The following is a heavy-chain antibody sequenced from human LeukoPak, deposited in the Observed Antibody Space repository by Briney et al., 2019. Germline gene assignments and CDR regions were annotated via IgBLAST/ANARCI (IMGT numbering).Heavy chain of an antibody. CDR2: ISGSGGST. CDR3: AREFHMAREVKDY. V-gene: IGHV3-23*01. J-gene: IGHJ4*02. Sequence: GGSLRLSCAASGFTFSSYAMSWVRQAPGKGLEWVSAISGSGGSTYYADSVKGRFTISRDNSKNSLYLQMNSLRAEDTAVYYCAREFHMAREVKDYWGQGTLVTVSS. D-gene: IGHD3-10*01. CDR1: GFTFSSYA.